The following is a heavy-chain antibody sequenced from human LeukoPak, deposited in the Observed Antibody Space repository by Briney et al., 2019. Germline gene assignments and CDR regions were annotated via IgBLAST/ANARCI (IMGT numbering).Heavy chain of an antibody. J-gene: IGHJ6*02. CDR1: GFTFSSYA. Sequence: GRSLRLSCAASGFTFSSYAMHWVRQAPGKGLEWVAVISYDGSNKYYADSVKGRFTISRDNSKNTLYLQMNSLRAEETAVYYCASLAPIVVVTAVRMDVWGQGTTVTVSS. CDR3: ASLAPIVVVTAVRMDV. D-gene: IGHD2-21*02. V-gene: IGHV3-30-3*01. CDR2: ISYDGSNK.